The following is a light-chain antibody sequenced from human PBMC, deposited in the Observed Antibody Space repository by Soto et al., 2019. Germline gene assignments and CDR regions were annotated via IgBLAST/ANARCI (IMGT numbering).Light chain of an antibody. CDR3: QQYNSYPWT. CDR2: KAS. V-gene: IGKV1-5*03. Sequence: DIQMTQSPSTLSASVGDRVTITCRASQSISSWLAWYQQKPGKAPKLLIYKASSLESGVPSRFSGSGSGTEFTLTISRQKPDDFATDYCQQYNSYPWTFGQWTKVEIK. CDR1: QSISSW. J-gene: IGKJ1*01.